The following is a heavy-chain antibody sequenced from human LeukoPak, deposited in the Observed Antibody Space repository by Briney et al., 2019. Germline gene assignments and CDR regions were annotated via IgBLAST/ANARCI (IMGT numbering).Heavy chain of an antibody. CDR3: AGAGTRHGSGSYARY. Sequence: SETLSLTCAVYGGSFSGYYWSWIRQPPGKGLEWIGEINHSGSTNYNPSLKSRVTISVDTSKNRFSLKLSSVTAADTAVYYCAGAGTRHGSGSYARYWGQGTLVTVSS. V-gene: IGHV4-34*01. J-gene: IGHJ4*02. CDR2: INHSGST. CDR1: GGSFSGYY. D-gene: IGHD3-10*01.